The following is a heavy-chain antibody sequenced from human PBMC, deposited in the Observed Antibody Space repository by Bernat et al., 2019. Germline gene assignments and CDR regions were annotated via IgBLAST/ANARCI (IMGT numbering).Heavy chain of an antibody. J-gene: IGHJ6*03. V-gene: IGHV3-74*03. Sequence: EVQLVESGGGLVQPGGSLRLSCAASGFTFSSYWMHWVRQAPGKGLVWVSRINSDGSSTTYADSVEGRFTISRDNAKNTLYLQMNSLRAEDTAVYYCARGGERQLLYYYYYMDVWGKGTTVTVSS. CDR3: ARGGERQLLYYYYYMDV. D-gene: IGHD6-13*01. CDR2: INSDGSST. CDR1: GFTFSSYW.